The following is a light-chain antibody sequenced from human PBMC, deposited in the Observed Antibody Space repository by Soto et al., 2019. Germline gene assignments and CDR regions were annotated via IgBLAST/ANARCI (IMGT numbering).Light chain of an antibody. CDR2: KDT. V-gene: IGLV3-25*02. CDR3: LSPDISGNSWV. Sequence: SYELTQPPSMSVSPEQMARITCSGDALPKQFAYWYQQKTAQAPLLVIYKDTERPSGIPERFTGSNSGTTVTLTISGVQAEDEADYYCLSPDISGNSWVFGGGTKLTVL. J-gene: IGLJ3*02. CDR1: ALPKQF.